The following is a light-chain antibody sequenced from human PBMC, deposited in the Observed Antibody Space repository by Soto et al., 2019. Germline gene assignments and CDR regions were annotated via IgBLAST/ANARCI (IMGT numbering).Light chain of an antibody. CDR3: QQYQNWPLT. CDR2: GAS. V-gene: IGKV3-15*01. Sequence: EIVMTQSPATLSVSPGEGATLSCRASPSVSSNFAWYQQKPGQAPRLLIYGASTRATGIPARFSGSGSGTEFTLSISSLQSEDVAVYYCQQYQNWPLTFGGGTKVEIK. J-gene: IGKJ4*01. CDR1: PSVSSN.